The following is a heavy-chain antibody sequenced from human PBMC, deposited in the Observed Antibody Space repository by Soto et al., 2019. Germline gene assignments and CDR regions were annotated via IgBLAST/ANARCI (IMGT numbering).Heavy chain of an antibody. CDR2: IYYSGST. J-gene: IGHJ5*02. V-gene: IGHV4-59*01. CDR1: GGSISSYY. D-gene: IGHD4-17*01. CDR3: ARAAGYGDYEWWFDP. Sequence: SETLSLTCTVSGGSISSYYWSWIRQPPGKGLEWIGYIYYSGSTNYNPSLKSRVTISVDTSKNQFSLKPSSVTAADTAVYYCARAAGYGDYEWWFDPWGQGTLVTVSS.